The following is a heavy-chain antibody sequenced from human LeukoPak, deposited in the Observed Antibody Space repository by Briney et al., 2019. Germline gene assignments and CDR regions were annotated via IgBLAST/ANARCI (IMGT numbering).Heavy chain of an antibody. V-gene: IGHV3-64D*09. J-gene: IGHJ4*02. CDR3: VKVYRAHGDYILYYFDY. CDR2: TNSHGGST. Sequence: GGSLRLSCSASGFTFSRYAMHWVRQAPGKGLEYVSATNSHGGSTYYADSVRGRFTISRDNSKNTLYLQMSSLRTEDTAVYYCVKVYRAHGDYILYYFDYWGQGTLVTVSS. D-gene: IGHD4-17*01. CDR1: GFTFSRYA.